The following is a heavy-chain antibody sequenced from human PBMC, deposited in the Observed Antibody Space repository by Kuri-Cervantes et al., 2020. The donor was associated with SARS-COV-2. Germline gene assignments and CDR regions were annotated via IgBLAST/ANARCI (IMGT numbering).Heavy chain of an antibody. J-gene: IGHJ4*02. CDR1: GGSISSSSYY. CDR2: IYYSGST. Sequence: SETLSLTCTVSGGSISSSSYYWGWIRQPPGKGLEWIGSIYYSGSTYYNPSLKSRVTISVDTSKNRFSLKLSSVTAADTAVYYCARQEYITMVRGVIIGGRIDYWGQGTLVTVSS. V-gene: IGHV4-39*01. CDR3: ARQEYITMVRGVIIGGRIDY. D-gene: IGHD3-10*01.